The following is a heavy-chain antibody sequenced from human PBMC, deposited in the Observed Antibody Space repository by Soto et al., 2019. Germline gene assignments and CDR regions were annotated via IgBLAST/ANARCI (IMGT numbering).Heavy chain of an antibody. Sequence: QITLKESGPTLVKPTQTLTLTCTFSGFSLSTFDVGVGWSRQPPRKALEWLAVIYWDDDKLYSPSLKSRLHVTKDTSKNQVVLTMTNMDPVDTATYYCAHGSECGNSAYFNYWGQGTLFTVSS. D-gene: IGHD3-10*01. CDR3: AHGSECGNSAYFNY. V-gene: IGHV2-5*02. CDR2: IYWDDDK. J-gene: IGHJ4*02. CDR1: GFSLSTFDVG.